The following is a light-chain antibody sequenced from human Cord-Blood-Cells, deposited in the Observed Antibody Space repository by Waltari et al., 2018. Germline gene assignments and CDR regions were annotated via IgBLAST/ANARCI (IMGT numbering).Light chain of an antibody. CDR1: SSDVGSYNI. CDR3: CSYAGSSTWV. Sequence: QSALTQPASVSGSPGQSITISCTGTSSDVGSYNIISWYQQHPSKAPKLMIYEGSKRPSGVSNRFSGSKSGNTASLTISGLQAEDEADYYCCSYAGSSTWVFGGGNKLTVL. J-gene: IGLJ3*02. CDR2: EGS. V-gene: IGLV2-23*01.